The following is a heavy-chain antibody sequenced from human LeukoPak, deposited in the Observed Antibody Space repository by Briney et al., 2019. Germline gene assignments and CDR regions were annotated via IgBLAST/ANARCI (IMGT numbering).Heavy chain of an antibody. CDR3: ARDVIHKQLAGY. CDR2: IYYSGST. V-gene: IGHV4-59*01. Sequence: SETLSLTCTVSGGSISSYYWSWIRQPPGKGLEWIGYIYYSGSTNYNPSLKSRVTISVDTSKNQFSLKLSSVTAADTAVYYCARDVIHKQLAGYWGQGTLVTVSS. D-gene: IGHD6-6*01. J-gene: IGHJ4*02. CDR1: GGSISSYY.